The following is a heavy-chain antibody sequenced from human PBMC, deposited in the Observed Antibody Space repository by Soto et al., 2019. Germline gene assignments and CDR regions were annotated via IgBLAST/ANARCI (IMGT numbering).Heavy chain of an antibody. CDR2: ISAYNGNT. J-gene: IGHJ6*02. Sequence: VASVKVSCKASGYTFTSYGISWVRQAPGQGLEWMGWISAYNGNTNYAQKLQGRVTMTTDTSTSTAYMELRSLRSDDTAVYYCAIQWNIVVVPAAPIFYYYYGMDVWGQGTTVTVSS. CDR3: AIQWNIVVVPAAPIFYYYYGMDV. CDR1: GYTFTSYG. D-gene: IGHD2-2*01. V-gene: IGHV1-18*04.